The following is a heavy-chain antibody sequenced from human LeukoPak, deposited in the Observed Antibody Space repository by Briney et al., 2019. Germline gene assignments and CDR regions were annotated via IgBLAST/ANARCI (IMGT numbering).Heavy chain of an antibody. V-gene: IGHV1-18*01. Sequence: ASVNVSCTASGYTFTSYGISWVRQAPGQGLEWMGWISAYNGNTNYAQKLQGRVTMTTDTSTSTAYMELRSLRSDDTAVYYCARDKAGTGLRYFDAYYYYSIDVWGQGTTVTVSS. D-gene: IGHD3-9*01. CDR3: ARDKAGTGLRYFDAYYYYSIDV. CDR2: ISAYNGNT. CDR1: GYTFTSYG. J-gene: IGHJ6*02.